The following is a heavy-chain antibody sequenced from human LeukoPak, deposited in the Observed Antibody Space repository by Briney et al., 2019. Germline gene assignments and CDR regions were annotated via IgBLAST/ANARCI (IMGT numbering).Heavy chain of an antibody. CDR2: MNPFVGNT. CDR1: GHTVSPFD. CDR3: ARFAYSSSSPLTLDYYYYGMDV. V-gene: IGHV1-8*01. D-gene: IGHD6-6*01. Sequence: ASVEASCKAFGHTVSPFDIIWGGQAAGLGGGWMGGMNPFVGNTDYAQKFQRRVTMASNTSISTAYMELSSLRSEDTAVYYCARFAYSSSSPLTLDYYYYGMDVWGQGTTVTVSS. J-gene: IGHJ6*02.